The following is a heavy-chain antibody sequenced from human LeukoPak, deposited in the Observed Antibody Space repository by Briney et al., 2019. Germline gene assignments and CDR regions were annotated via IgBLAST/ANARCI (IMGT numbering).Heavy chain of an antibody. V-gene: IGHV3-23*01. CDR3: AKGHSSGESYVNNWFDP. CDR2: ISGSGGST. CDR1: GFTFSNYA. J-gene: IGHJ5*02. D-gene: IGHD3-22*01. Sequence: GGSLRLSCAASGFTFSNYAMTWVRQGPGKGLEWVSTISGSGGSTHYADSVKGRFIISRDNSKITLYLQMNTLRAEDTAVYYCAKGHSSGESYVNNWFDPWGQGTLVTVPS.